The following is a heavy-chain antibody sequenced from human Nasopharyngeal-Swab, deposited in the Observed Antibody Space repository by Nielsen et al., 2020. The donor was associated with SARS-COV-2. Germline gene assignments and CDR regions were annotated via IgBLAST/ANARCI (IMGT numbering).Heavy chain of an antibody. CDR1: GFTFSTYW. V-gene: IGHV3-7*01. D-gene: IGHD2-2*01. CDR3: AKEGDCSSTSSSTFRDLRENYYYMDV. J-gene: IGHJ6*03. CDR2: IKQDGSAK. Sequence: GSLKISCAASGFTFSTYWMSWVRQAPGKGLQWLTNIKQDGSAKYYVDSVKGRFTISRDNSKNTLYLQMNSLRAEDTAVYYCAKEGDCSSTSSSTFRDLRENYYYMDVWGKGTTVTVSS.